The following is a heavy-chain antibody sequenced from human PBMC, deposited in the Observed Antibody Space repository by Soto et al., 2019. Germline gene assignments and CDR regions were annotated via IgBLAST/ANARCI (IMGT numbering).Heavy chain of an antibody. CDR2: IYYTDTT. J-gene: IGHJ6*02. CDR3: ASIEYYDFWSGYVRMDV. V-gene: IGHV4-61*01. CDR1: GGSVSSGRYQ. D-gene: IGHD3-3*01. Sequence: NPSETLSLTCTASGGSVSSGRYQWSWSRQTPGNGLELIGSIYYTDTTNYNPSLKSRDTISVDTSKYKCSLRLPSVPAAAMALYFSASIEYYDFWSGYVRMDVWGQGASVSVSS.